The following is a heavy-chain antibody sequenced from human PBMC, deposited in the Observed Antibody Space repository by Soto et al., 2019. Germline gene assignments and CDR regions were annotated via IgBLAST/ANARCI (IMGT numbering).Heavy chain of an antibody. Sequence: GESLKISCKGSGYSFTSYWIGWVRQMPGKGLEWMGIIYPGDSDTRYSPSFQGQVTISADKSISTAYLQWSSLKASDTAMYYCASRIGYCSGGSCYGNDFDIWGQGTMVTVSS. J-gene: IGHJ3*02. CDR1: GYSFTSYW. V-gene: IGHV5-51*01. CDR2: IYPGDSDT. D-gene: IGHD2-15*01. CDR3: ASRIGYCSGGSCYGNDFDI.